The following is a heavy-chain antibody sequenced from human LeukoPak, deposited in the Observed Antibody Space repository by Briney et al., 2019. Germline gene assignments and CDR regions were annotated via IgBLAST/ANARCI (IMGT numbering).Heavy chain of an antibody. D-gene: IGHD4-23*01. CDR1: GFTFSSYG. J-gene: IGHJ6*03. CDR3: AKDSVASERGYYYYYMDV. Sequence: PGGPLRLSCAASGFTFSSYGMHWVRQAPGKGLEWVAVISYDGSNKYYADSVKGRFTISRDNSKNTLYLQMNSLRAEDTVVYYCAKDSVASERGYYYYYMDVWGKGTTVTVSS. CDR2: ISYDGSNK. V-gene: IGHV3-30*18.